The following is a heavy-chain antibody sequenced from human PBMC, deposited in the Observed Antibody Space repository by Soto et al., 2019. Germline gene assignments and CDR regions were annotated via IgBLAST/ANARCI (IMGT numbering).Heavy chain of an antibody. CDR2: IIPILGIA. Sequence: SVKVSCKASGGTFSSYTISWVRQAPGQGLEWMGRIIPILGIANYAQKFQGRVTITADESTSTAYMELSSLRSEDTAVYYCARDPSGSYYLARYWGQGTLVTSPQ. J-gene: IGHJ4*02. CDR3: ARDPSGSYYLARY. CDR1: GGTFSSYT. D-gene: IGHD1-26*01. V-gene: IGHV1-69*04.